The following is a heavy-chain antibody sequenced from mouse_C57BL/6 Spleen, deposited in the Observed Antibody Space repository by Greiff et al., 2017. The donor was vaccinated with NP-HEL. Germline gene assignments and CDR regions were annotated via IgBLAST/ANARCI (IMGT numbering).Heavy chain of an antibody. D-gene: IGHD2-3*01. Sequence: EVKLVESGPELVKPGASVKISCKASGYSFTGYYMNWVKQSPEKSLEWIGEINPSTGGTTYNQKFKAKATLTVDKSSSTAYMQLKSLTSEDSAVYYCASRVYVFDYWGQGTTLTVSS. CDR1: GYSFTGYY. J-gene: IGHJ2*01. CDR3: ASRVYVFDY. CDR2: INPSTGGT. V-gene: IGHV1-42*01.